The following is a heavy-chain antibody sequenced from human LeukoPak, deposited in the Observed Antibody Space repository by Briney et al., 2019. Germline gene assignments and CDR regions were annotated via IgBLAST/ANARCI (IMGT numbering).Heavy chain of an antibody. Sequence: SETLSLTCIVSGRSMSIYYWNWIRQPPGKGLEWIGYIYNSGSTDYNPSLKRRVTISADTSKNQFSLKLTSVTAADTAVYYCARDRELGSWGQGILVTVSS. CDR2: IYNSGST. D-gene: IGHD3-16*01. V-gene: IGHV4-59*01. J-gene: IGHJ5*02. CDR3: ARDRELGS. CDR1: GRSMSIYY.